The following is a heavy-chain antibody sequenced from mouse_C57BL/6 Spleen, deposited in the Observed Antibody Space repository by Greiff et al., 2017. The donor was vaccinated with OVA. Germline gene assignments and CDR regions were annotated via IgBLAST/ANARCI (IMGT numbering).Heavy chain of an antibody. CDR3: ARFGDGFY. D-gene: IGHD2-3*01. CDR2: IDPSDSYT. CDR1: GYTFTSYW. V-gene: IGHV1-50*01. Sequence: QVQLQQPGAELVKPGASVKLSCKASGYTFTSYWMQWVKQRPGQGLEWIGEIDPSDSYTNYNQKFKGKATLTVETSSSTAYMQLSSLTSEDSAVYYCARFGDGFYWGQGTTLTVSS. J-gene: IGHJ2*01.